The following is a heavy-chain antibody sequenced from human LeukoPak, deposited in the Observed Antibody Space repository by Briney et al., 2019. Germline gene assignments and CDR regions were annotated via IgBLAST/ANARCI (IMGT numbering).Heavy chain of an antibody. CDR2: INHSGST. CDR3: ARGGGSSGWVDY. V-gene: IGHV4-34*01. Sequence: SETLSLTCAVYGGSFSGYYWSWIRQPPGKGLEWIGEINHSGSTNYNPSLKSQGTISVDTSKNQFSLKLSSVTAADTAVYYCARGGGSSGWVDYWGQGTLVTVSS. CDR1: GGSFSGYY. J-gene: IGHJ4*02. D-gene: IGHD6-19*01.